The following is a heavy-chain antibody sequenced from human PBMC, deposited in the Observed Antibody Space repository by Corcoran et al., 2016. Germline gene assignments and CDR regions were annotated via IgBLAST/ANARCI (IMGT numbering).Heavy chain of an antibody. V-gene: IGHV5-51*01. CDR2: IYPGDSDT. CDR3: ARQTRSGVDV. CDR1: GFRFTTSW. J-gene: IGHJ6*02. D-gene: IGHD2-15*01. Sequence: EVRLVKSGAEVKKPEESLMISCQGSGFRFTTSWVACVRQMPGKGLESMGVIYPGDSDTRYSPSFQGQVTISADKSISTAYLQWSSLKASDTARYYCARQTRSGVDVWGQGSPVTDSS.